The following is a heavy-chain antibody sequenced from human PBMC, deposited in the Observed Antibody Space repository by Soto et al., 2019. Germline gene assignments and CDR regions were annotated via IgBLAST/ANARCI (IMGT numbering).Heavy chain of an antibody. CDR1: GFTFSSYS. CDR2: ISSSSSYI. D-gene: IGHD3-22*01. J-gene: IGHJ4*02. CDR3: ASLVDSSGYYYYFDY. Sequence: VGSLRLSCAASGFTFSSYSMNWVRQAPGKGLEWVSSISSSSSYIYYADSVKGRFTISRDNAKNSLYLQMNSLRAEDTAVYYCASLVDSSGYYYYFDYWGQGTLVTVSS. V-gene: IGHV3-21*01.